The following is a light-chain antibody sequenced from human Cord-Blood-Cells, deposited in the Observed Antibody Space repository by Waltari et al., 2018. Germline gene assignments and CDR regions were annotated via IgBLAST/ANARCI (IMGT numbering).Light chain of an antibody. CDR3: CSYAGSYTFGV. CDR1: SSDVGGYNY. V-gene: IGLV2-11*01. J-gene: IGLJ2*01. CDR2: DVS. Sequence: QSALTQPRSVSGSPGQSVTISCTGTSSDVGGYNYVSWYQQHPGKAPKLMIYDVSKRPPGVPDRFSGSNSGNTATLTISGLQAGDEADYYCCSYAGSYTFGVFGGGTKLTVL.